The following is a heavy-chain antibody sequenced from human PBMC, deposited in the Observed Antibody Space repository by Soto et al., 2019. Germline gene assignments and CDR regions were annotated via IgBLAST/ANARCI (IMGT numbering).Heavy chain of an antibody. D-gene: IGHD6-13*01. V-gene: IGHV1-18*01. J-gene: IGHJ1*01. CDR2: ISGYNGKT. CDR3: ARDRSNSES. CDR1: GYSFTSYG. Sequence: QVQLVQSGAEVKNPGASVKVSCKASGYSFTSYGISWVRQAPGQVLEWMGWISGYNGKTNYAQKFQDRVTMTTDTSTTTAYMDLRSLTSDDTAVYYCARDRSNSESWGQGTLVTVSS.